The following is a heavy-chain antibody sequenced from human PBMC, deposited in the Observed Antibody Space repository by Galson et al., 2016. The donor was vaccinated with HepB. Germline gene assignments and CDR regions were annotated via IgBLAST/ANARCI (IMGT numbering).Heavy chain of an antibody. J-gene: IGHJ3*02. D-gene: IGHD3-22*01. Sequence: SLRLSCAASGFSFSSSAMHWVRQAPGKGLDWVSCISRGGAYTYYADSVKGRFTVSRDNAKNSLYLQMNNLRAEDTALYYCASERLDSSGYSYPDAFEIWGLGTMVTVSS. CDR1: GFSFSSSA. CDR3: ASERLDSSGYSYPDAFEI. V-gene: IGHV3-21*01. CDR2: ISRGGAYT.